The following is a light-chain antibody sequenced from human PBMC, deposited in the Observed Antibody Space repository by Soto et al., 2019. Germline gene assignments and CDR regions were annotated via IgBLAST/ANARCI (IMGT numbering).Light chain of an antibody. J-gene: IGLJ2*01. CDR1: SSDVGGYNY. CDR2: EVS. CDR3: SSYTSSSTLVV. V-gene: IGLV2-14*01. Sequence: QSALTQPASVSGSPGQSITISCTGTSSDVGGYNYVYWYQQHPVKAPKLMIYEVSNRPSGVSNRFSGSNSGNTASLTISGLQAEDEADYYCSSYTSSSTLVVFGGGTKLTVL.